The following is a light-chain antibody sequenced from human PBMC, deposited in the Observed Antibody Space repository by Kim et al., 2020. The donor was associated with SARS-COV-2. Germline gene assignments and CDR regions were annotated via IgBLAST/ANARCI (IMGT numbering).Light chain of an antibody. CDR3: QQYGSSPYS. V-gene: IGKV3-20*01. J-gene: IGKJ2*03. CDR1: QRLTSGY. Sequence: SPGERATLSCRASQRLTSGYLAWYQQRPGRTPRLLIYAASSRASGIPDRFSGSGSGTDFTLTISRLEPEDFAVYYCQQYGSSPYSFGQGTKLEI. CDR2: AAS.